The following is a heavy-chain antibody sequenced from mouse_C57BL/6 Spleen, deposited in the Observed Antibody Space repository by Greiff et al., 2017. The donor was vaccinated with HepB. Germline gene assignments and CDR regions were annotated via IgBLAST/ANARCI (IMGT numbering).Heavy chain of an antibody. J-gene: IGHJ1*03. D-gene: IGHD1-1*01. CDR3: ARTLMYYGSSGYFDV. CDR2: INPNNGGT. V-gene: IGHV1-26*01. Sequence: VQLQQSGPELVKPGASVKISCKASGYTFTDYYMNWVKQSHGKSLEWIGDINPNNGGTSYNQKFKGKATLTVDKSSSTAYMELRSLTSEDSAVYYCARTLMYYGSSGYFDVWGTGTTVTVSS. CDR1: GYTFTDYY.